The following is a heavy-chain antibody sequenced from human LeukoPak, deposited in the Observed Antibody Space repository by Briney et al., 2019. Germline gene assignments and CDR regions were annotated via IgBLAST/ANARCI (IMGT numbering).Heavy chain of an antibody. CDR2: ISAYNGNA. Sequence: ASVKVSCKASGYTFTSYGIRWVRPAPGQGLEWMGWISAYNGNANYAQKLQGRVTMTTDTSTSTAYMELRSLRSDDTAVYYCARVGPRITIFGVVIISDFDYWGQGTLVTVSS. CDR1: GYTFTSYG. J-gene: IGHJ4*02. D-gene: IGHD3-3*01. V-gene: IGHV1-18*01. CDR3: ARVGPRITIFGVVIISDFDY.